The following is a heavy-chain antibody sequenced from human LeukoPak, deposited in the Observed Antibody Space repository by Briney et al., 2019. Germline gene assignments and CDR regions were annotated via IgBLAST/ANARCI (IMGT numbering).Heavy chain of an antibody. CDR1: GYTFTSYV. J-gene: IGHJ6*02. CDR3: ARDQRFLEWYRGLDV. D-gene: IGHD3-3*01. CDR2: ISACNGNT. V-gene: IGHV1-18*01. Sequence: ASVKVSCKASGYTFTSYVISWVRQAPGQGLEWMGWISACNGNTNYAQKLQGRVTMTTDTSTSTAYMELRSLRSDDTAVYYCARDQRFLEWYRGLDVWGQGTTVTVSS.